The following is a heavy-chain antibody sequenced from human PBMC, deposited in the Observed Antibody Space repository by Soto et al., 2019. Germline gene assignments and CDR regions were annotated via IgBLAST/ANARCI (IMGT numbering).Heavy chain of an antibody. V-gene: IGHV6-1*01. CDR2: TYYRSKWYN. Sequence: SQTLSLTCAISGDSVSSNSAAWNWIRQSPSRGLEWLGRTYYRSKWYNDYAVSVKSRITINPDTSKNQFSLQLNSVTPEDTAVYYCARGPPYYYDSSGYYPFLFDYWGQGTLVTVSS. J-gene: IGHJ4*02. CDR1: GDSVSSNSAA. D-gene: IGHD3-22*01. CDR3: ARGPPYYYDSSGYYPFLFDY.